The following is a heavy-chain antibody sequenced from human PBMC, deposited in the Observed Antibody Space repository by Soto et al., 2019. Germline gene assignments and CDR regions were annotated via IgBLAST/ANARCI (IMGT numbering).Heavy chain of an antibody. J-gene: IGHJ4*02. CDR1: GYTFTSHG. V-gene: IGHV1-18*01. CDR2: ISAYNGNT. CDR3: ARVGYCTNGVCYRGNSYDIPYDY. D-gene: IGHD2-8*01. Sequence: GASVKVSCKASGYTFTSHGISWVRQAPGQGLEWMGWISAYNGNTNYAQKLQGRVTMTTDTSTSTAYMELRSLRSDDTAVYYCARVGYCTNGVCYRGNSYDIPYDYWGQGTLVTVSS.